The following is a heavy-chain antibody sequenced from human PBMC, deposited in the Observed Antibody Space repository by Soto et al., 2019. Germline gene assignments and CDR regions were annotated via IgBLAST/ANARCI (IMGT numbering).Heavy chain of an antibody. D-gene: IGHD3-10*01. J-gene: IGHJ6*02. CDR1: GGSFSGYY. CDR2: INHSGST. V-gene: IGHV4-34*01. CDR3: ARGSSMVRGVMPYYYYYGMDV. Sequence: SETLSLTCAVYGGSFSGYYWSWIRQPPGKWLEWIGEINHSGSTNYNPSLKSRVTISVDTSKNQFSLKLSSVTAADTAVYYCARGSSMVRGVMPYYYYYGMDVWGQGTTVTVSS.